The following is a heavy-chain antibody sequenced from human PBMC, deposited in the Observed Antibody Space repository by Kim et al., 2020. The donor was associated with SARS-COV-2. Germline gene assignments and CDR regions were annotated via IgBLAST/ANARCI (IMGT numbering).Heavy chain of an antibody. J-gene: IGHJ6*02. D-gene: IGHD2-15*01. V-gene: IGHV3-30*04. CDR3: AKSLYCSGGSCYSSGMDV. Sequence: GGSLRLSCAASGFTFSSYAMHWVRQAPGKGLEWVAVISYDGSNKYYADSVKGRFTISRDNSKNTLYLQMNSLRAEDTAVYYCAKSLYCSGGSCYSSGMDVWGQGTTVTVSS. CDR2: ISYDGSNK. CDR1: GFTFSSYA.